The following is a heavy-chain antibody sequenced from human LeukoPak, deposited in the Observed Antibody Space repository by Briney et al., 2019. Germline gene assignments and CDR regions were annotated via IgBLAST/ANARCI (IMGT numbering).Heavy chain of an antibody. CDR3: ARAPPPHMVTE. D-gene: IGHD2-21*02. V-gene: IGHV4-59*08. J-gene: IGHJ4*02. CDR1: GGSITSYY. Sequence: PSETLSLTCTVSGGSITSYYWSWLRQPPGKGLDWIAFISDSGSTYYNPSLKSRVTISLDTSKKQFSLKLSSVTAADTAVYYCARAPPPHMVTEGGQGTLVTVSS. CDR2: ISDSGST.